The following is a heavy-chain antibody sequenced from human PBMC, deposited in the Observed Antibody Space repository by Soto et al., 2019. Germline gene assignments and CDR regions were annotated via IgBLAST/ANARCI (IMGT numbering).Heavy chain of an antibody. V-gene: IGHV3-21*01. J-gene: IGHJ6*02. CDR2: ISSSSSYI. D-gene: IGHD1-26*01. Sequence: EVQLVESGGGLVKPGGSLRLSCAASGFTFSSYSMNWVRQAPGKGLEWVSSISSSSSYIYYTDSVKGRFTISRDNAKNSLYLQMNSLRAEDTAVYYCARDIVGVEDYYYGMDVWGQGTTVTVSS. CDR1: GFTFSSYS. CDR3: ARDIVGVEDYYYGMDV.